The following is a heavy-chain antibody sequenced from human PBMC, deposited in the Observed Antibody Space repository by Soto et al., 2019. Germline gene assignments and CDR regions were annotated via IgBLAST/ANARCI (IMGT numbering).Heavy chain of an antibody. D-gene: IGHD3-22*01. CDR1: GGSISSSSYY. CDR2: IYYSGST. J-gene: IGHJ4*02. V-gene: IGHV4-39*01. CDR3: ARGGVTMIVVY. Sequence: PSETLSLTCTVSGGSISSSSYYWGWIRQPPGKGLEWIGSIYYSGSTYYNPSLKSRVTISVDTSKNQFSLKLSSVTAADTAVYYCARGGVTMIVVYWGQGTLVTVSS.